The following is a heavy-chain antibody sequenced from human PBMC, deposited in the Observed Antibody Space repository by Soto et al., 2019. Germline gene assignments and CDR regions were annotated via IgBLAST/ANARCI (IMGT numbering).Heavy chain of an antibody. J-gene: IGHJ4*02. CDR3: AKSEGRDGYSFDY. CDR1: GVTFNRQD. CDR2: IIPMFGTP. Sequence: SVKVSCKASGVTFNRQDMRWVRQAPGQGLEWMGGIIPMFGTPHYAEKFQDRVTITADESTGTAYLELSSLTSEDAAVYYCAKSEGRDGYSFDYWGPGTLVTVSS. V-gene: IGHV1-69*13. D-gene: IGHD5-12*01.